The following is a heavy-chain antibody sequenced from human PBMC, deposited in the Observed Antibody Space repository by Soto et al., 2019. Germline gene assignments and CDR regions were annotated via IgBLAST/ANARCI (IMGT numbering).Heavy chain of an antibody. Sequence: QVQLQESGPGLVKPSETLSLTCTVSGGSISSYYWSWIRQPPGKGLEWIGYIYYSGSTNYNPSLKRRVTISVDTSKNQFSLKLSSVTAADTAVYYCARHGYSSGWYRHAFDIWGQGTMVTVSS. CDR1: GGSISSYY. CDR3: ARHGYSSGWYRHAFDI. CDR2: IYYSGST. J-gene: IGHJ3*02. V-gene: IGHV4-59*08. D-gene: IGHD6-19*01.